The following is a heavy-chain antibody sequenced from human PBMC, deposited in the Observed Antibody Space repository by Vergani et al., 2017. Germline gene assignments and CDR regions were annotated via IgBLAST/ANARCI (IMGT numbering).Heavy chain of an antibody. J-gene: IGHJ6*02. Sequence: QMQLQESGPGLVKASETLSLTCTVSGDSIISRSYYWGWIRQPPGKGLEWIGSIYNSGNGDSSSSLKSRVTISADTSNNQFSLKLSSVTAADTAVYYCARALKLRYSPFGDYYYYGMDVWGQGTTVTVSS. V-gene: IGHV4-39*07. CDR2: IYNSGNG. CDR1: GDSIISRSYY. CDR3: ARALKLRYSPFGDYYYYGMDV. D-gene: IGHD3-9*01.